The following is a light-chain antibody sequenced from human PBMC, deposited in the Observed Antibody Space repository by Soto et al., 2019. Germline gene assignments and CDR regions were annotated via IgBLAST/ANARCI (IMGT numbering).Light chain of an antibody. Sequence: EIVLTQSPGTLSVSPGERVTFSGRASQSVSSNLAWYQQKPGQAPRLLIYGASTRATGISARFSGSGSGTEFTLTINSLQSEDFAVYYCQEYNNWPPWTFGQGTKVDIK. CDR1: QSVSSN. J-gene: IGKJ1*01. CDR2: GAS. V-gene: IGKV3-15*01. CDR3: QEYNNWPPWT.